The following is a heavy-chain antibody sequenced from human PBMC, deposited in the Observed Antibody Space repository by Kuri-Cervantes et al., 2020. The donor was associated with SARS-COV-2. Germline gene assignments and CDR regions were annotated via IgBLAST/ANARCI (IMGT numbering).Heavy chain of an antibody. Sequence: GGSLRLSCGASGFTFNSYAMHWVRQAPGKGLEWVAVISYDGSYDYYADSVEGRFTISRDNSKNTLYLQMNTLRVEDTAVYYCARDPIRYQLLSAVGAFDIWGQGTVVTVSS. V-gene: IGHV3-30*04. CDR2: ISYDGSYD. CDR1: GFTFNSYA. D-gene: IGHD2-2*01. J-gene: IGHJ3*02. CDR3: ARDPIRYQLLSAVGAFDI.